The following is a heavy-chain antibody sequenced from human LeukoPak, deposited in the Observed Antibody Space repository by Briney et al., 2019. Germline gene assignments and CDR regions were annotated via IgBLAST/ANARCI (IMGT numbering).Heavy chain of an antibody. J-gene: IGHJ6*02. Sequence: GGSLRLSCAASGFTFNIYAIHWVRQAPGKGLEWVAVISYDGSNKYYADSVKGRFTISRDNSKNTLYLQMNSLRAEDTAVYYCARDRSEYYYYAMDIWGQGTTVTVSS. CDR3: ARDRSEYYYYAMDI. CDR2: ISYDGSNK. D-gene: IGHD2/OR15-2a*01. V-gene: IGHV3-30-3*01. CDR1: GFTFNIYA.